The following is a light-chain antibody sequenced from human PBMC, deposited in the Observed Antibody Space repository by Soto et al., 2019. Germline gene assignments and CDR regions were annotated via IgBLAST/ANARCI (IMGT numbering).Light chain of an antibody. CDR2: DGS. J-gene: IGLJ1*01. Sequence: SYELTQPPSVSVAPGQTAMITCGGNNIGIYIVHWYQQRPGQAPVLVVYDGSDRPSGIPERFSGSNSGNTATLTIGRVEAADEADYYCQVWDNNGGHNYVFGAGTK. V-gene: IGLV3-21*02. CDR1: NIGIYI. CDR3: QVWDNNGGHNYV.